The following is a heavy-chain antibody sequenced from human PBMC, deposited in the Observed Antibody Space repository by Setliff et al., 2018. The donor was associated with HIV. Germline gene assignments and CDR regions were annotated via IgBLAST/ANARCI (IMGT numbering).Heavy chain of an antibody. D-gene: IGHD2-15*01. V-gene: IGHV4-4*09. CDR1: GGSISTSY. Sequence: AETLSLTCTVPGGSISTSYWNWIRQPPGKGLEWIAYIYISGTTNYNPSLKSRVTISLDTSRNQFSLKLGSVTAADTAMYYCAREHCSGGSCNGFDIWGQGTMVTVSS. J-gene: IGHJ3*02. CDR2: IYISGTT. CDR3: AREHCSGGSCNGFDI.